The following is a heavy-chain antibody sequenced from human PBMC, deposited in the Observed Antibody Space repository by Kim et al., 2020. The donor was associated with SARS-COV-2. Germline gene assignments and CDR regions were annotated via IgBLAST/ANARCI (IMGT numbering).Heavy chain of an antibody. CDR3: ASGSSGRSSGFYFDY. J-gene: IGHJ4*01. V-gene: IGHV3-21*01. CDR1: GFTFINYN. D-gene: IGHD6-19*01. CDR2: ISSGSSYI. Sequence: GGSLRLSCAASGFTFINYNMNWVRQAPGKGLEWVSSISSGSSYIFYADSVKGRFTISRDNAKNSLYLQMNSLRAEDTAVYYCASGSSGRSSGFYFDYWG.